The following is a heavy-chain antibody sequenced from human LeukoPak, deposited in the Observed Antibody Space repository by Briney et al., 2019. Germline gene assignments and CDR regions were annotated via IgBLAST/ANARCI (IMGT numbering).Heavy chain of an antibody. CDR2: ISSSNII. CDR1: GFTFSTYD. Sequence: GGSLRLSCAASGFTFSTYDMNWVRQAPGKGREWISYISSSNIIYSADPVKGRFTISRDNAKNSLYLQMNSLRAEDTAVYYCARDSGYSYGLFDYWGQGTLVTVSS. D-gene: IGHD5-18*01. CDR3: ARDSGYSYGLFDY. V-gene: IGHV3-48*03. J-gene: IGHJ4*02.